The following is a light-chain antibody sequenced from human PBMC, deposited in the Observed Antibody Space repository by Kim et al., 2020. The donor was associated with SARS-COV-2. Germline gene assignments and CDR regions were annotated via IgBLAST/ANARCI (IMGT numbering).Light chain of an antibody. CDR1: RSISNY. CDR3: QQTYITPPT. Sequence: DIQMTQPPSSLSASVGDRVTITCRASRSISNYLNWYQQKPGKAPNLLIYAASSLQSGVPSRFSGSGSGTDFTLTISSLRPEDFATYYCQQTYITPPTFGQGTKVDIK. CDR2: AAS. J-gene: IGKJ1*01. V-gene: IGKV1-39*01.